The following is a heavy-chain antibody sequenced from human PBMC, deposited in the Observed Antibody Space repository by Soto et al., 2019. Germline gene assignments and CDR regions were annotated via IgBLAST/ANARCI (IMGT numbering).Heavy chain of an antibody. J-gene: IGHJ6*02. CDR2: ISGDGGST. CDR3: AKDIGYSSSWYYYYGMDV. CDR1: GFTFDDYA. V-gene: IGHV3-43*02. Sequence: GGSLRLSCAASGFTFDDYAMHWVRQAPGKGLEWVSLISGDGGSTYYADSVTGRFTISRDNSKNSLYLQMNSLRTEDTALYYCAKDIGYSSSWYYYYGMDVWGQGTTVTVSS. D-gene: IGHD6-13*01.